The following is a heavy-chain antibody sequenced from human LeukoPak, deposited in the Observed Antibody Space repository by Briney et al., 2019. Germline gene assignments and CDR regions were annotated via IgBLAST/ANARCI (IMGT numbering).Heavy chain of an antibody. CDR1: GDSISSYF. Sequence: SETLSLTCTVSGDSISSYFWSWIRQPPGEGLEWIGYFHDSGSANYDPSLKSRITMSVDTSKNQFSLKLRSVTAADTAVYYCARDSHSVDTATPRGFDPWGQGALVTVSS. CDR3: ARDSHSVDTATPRGFDP. V-gene: IGHV4-59*01. J-gene: IGHJ5*02. CDR2: FHDSGSA. D-gene: IGHD2-15*01.